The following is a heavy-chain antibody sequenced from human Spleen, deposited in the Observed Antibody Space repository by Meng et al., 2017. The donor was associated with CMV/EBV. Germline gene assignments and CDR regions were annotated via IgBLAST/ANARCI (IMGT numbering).Heavy chain of an antibody. J-gene: IGHJ5*02. Sequence: ASVKVSCKASGYTFNGYYMHWVRQAPGQGLERMGWINPNSGGTNYAQKFQGRVTLTRDTSISTAYMELSRLRSDDTAVYYCARDRSISGTTGWFDPWGQGTLVTVSS. CDR1: GYTFNGYY. V-gene: IGHV1-2*02. CDR2: INPNSGGT. D-gene: IGHD1-7*01. CDR3: ARDRSISGTTGWFDP.